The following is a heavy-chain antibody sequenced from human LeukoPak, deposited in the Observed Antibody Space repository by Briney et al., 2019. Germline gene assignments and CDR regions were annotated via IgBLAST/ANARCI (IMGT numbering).Heavy chain of an antibody. D-gene: IGHD3-22*01. CDR3: ARAPYYYDSRGWFDP. CDR1: GGSISSGGYF. J-gene: IGHJ5*02. V-gene: IGHV4-31*03. CDR2: IYYSGST. Sequence: PSETLSLTCTVSGGSISSGGYFWNWLRQHPGKVLERIAYIYYSGSTHYNPALKSRVTISVDTSKNQYSLKLSSVTAADTAAYYCARAPYYYDSRGWFDPWGQGTLVTVSS.